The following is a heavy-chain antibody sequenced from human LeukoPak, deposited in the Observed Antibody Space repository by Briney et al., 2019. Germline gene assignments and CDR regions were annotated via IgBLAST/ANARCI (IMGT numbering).Heavy chain of an antibody. CDR2: INPNSGGT. J-gene: IGHJ6*03. CDR3: ATPTLAVVPDYYYMDV. Sequence: GASVKVSCKASGYTFTNYGFSWVRQAPGQGLEWMGWINPNSGGTNYAQKFQGRVTMTRDTSISTAYMELSRLRSDDTAVYYCATPTLAVVPDYYYMDVWGKGTTVTVSS. CDR1: GYTFTNYG. V-gene: IGHV1-2*02. D-gene: IGHD2-2*01.